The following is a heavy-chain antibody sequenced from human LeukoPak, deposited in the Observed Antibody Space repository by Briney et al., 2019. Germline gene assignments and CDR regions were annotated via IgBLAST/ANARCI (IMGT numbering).Heavy chain of an antibody. V-gene: IGHV2-5*01. J-gene: IGHJ1*01. CDR1: GGPIRTYQW. Sequence: TLSLTCTVSGGPIRTYQWSWIRQPPGKALEWLALIYWNDDKRYSPSLKSRLTITKDTSKNQVVLTMTNMDPVDTATYYCAHSSNYDILTGYYSPQYFQHWGQGTLVTVSS. CDR3: AHSSNYDILTGYYSPQYFQH. CDR2: IYWNDDK. D-gene: IGHD3-9*01.